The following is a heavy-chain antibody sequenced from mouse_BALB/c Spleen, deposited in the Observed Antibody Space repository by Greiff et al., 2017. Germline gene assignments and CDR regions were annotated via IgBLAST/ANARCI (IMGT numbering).Heavy chain of an antibody. CDR3: GRPNYRYGGYFDV. Sequence: VQLQQSGPELVKPGASVKMSCKASGYTFTSYYIHWVKQRPGQGLEWIGWIYPGDGSTKYNEKFKGKTTLTADKSSSTAYMLLSSLTSEDSAIYFCGRPNYRYGGYFDVWGAGTTVTVSS. J-gene: IGHJ1*01. CDR2: IYPGDGST. CDR1: GYTFTSYY. V-gene: IGHV1S56*01. D-gene: IGHD2-14*01.